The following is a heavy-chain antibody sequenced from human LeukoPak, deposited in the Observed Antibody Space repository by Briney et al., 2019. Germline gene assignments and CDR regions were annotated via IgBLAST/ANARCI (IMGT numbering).Heavy chain of an antibody. CDR3: AKDGGLWVSAHWGDS. J-gene: IGHJ4*02. CDR2: IWYDGSNK. V-gene: IGHV3-33*06. D-gene: IGHD7-27*01. CDR1: GFTFSSYG. Sequence: GGSLRLSCAASGFTFSSYGMHWVRQAPGKGLEWVAVIWYDGSNKYYADSVKGRFTISRDNSKNTLYLQMNSLRAEDTAVYYCAKDGGLWVSAHWGDSWGRGTLVTVSS.